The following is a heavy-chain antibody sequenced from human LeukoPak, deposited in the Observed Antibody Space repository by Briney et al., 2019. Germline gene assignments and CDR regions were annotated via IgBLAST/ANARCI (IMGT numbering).Heavy chain of an antibody. CDR2: LWYDGSNK. Sequence: GGSLRLSCAASGFSFSSYGMHWVRQAPGKGLEGVAVLWYDGSNKYYADSVKGRFTISRDNSKNTLYLQMNSLRAEDTAVNYCASVLRFGGIFFDYRGQGTLVTVSS. CDR1: GFSFSSYG. J-gene: IGHJ4*02. CDR3: ASVLRFGGIFFDY. D-gene: IGHD3-10*01. V-gene: IGHV3-33*03.